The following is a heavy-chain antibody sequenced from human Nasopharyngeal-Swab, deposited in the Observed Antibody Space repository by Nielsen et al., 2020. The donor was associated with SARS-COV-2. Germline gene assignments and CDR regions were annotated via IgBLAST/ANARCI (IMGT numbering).Heavy chain of an antibody. CDR3: ARRITMVQGVIAVPIYYYYGMDV. CDR2: ISSSSSYT. V-gene: IGHV3-11*06. D-gene: IGHD3-10*01. Sequence: RQAPGKGLEWVSYISSSSSYTNYADSVKGRFTISRDNAKNSPYLQMNSLRAEDTAVYYCARRITMVQGVIAVPIYYYYGMDVWGQGTTVTVSS. J-gene: IGHJ6*02.